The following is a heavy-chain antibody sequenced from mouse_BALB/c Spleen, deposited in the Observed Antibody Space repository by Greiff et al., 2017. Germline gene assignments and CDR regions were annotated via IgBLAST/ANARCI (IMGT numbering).Heavy chain of an antibody. CDR1: GFTFTDYY. CDR2: IRNKANGYTT. D-gene: IGHD4-1*01. Sequence: EVKVVESGGGLVQPGGSLRLSCATSGFTFTDYYMSWVRQPPGKALEWLGFIRNKANGYTTEYSASVKGRFTISRDNSQSILYLQMNTLRAEDSATYYCARDKGTGTGFYYAMDYWGQGTSVTVSS. CDR3: ARDKGTGTGFYYAMDY. J-gene: IGHJ4*01. V-gene: IGHV7-3*02.